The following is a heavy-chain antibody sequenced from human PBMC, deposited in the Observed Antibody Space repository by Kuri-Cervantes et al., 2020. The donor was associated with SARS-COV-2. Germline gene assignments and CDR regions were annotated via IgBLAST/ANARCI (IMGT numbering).Heavy chain of an antibody. CDR1: GFTFDDYA. D-gene: IGHD2-2*01. V-gene: IGHV3-9*01. Sequence: SLKISCAASGFTFDDYAMHWVRQAPGKGLEWVSGISWNSGSIGYADSVKGRFTISRDNSKNTLYLQMNSLRAEDTAVYYCAGSTSCPEPDYWGQGTLVTVSS. CDR3: AGSTSCPEPDY. J-gene: IGHJ4*02. CDR2: ISWNSGSI.